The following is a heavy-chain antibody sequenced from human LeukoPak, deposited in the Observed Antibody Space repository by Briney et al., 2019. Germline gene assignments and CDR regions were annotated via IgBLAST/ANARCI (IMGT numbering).Heavy chain of an antibody. J-gene: IGHJ4*02. CDR3: ARVWEEGWIQLWLRTDY. CDR1: GYTFTSNA. CDR2: ISAYNGNT. Sequence: ASVKVSCKASGYTFTSNALGWVRQAPGQGLEWMGWISAYNGNTNYAQRLQGRVTMTTDTSTSTAYMELRSLRSDDTAVYYCARVWEEGWIQLWLRTDYWGQGTLVTVSS. V-gene: IGHV1-18*01. D-gene: IGHD5-18*01.